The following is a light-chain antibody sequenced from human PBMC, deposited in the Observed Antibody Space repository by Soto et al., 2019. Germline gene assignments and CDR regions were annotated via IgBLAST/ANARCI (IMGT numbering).Light chain of an antibody. J-gene: IGKJ4*01. CDR2: GAS. CDR1: QSVSSGY. V-gene: IGKV3-20*01. CDR3: QQYGSSYF. Sequence: EIVLTQSPGTLSLSPGERATLSCRASQSVSSGYLAWYQQKPGQTPRLLIYGASTRATGIADRFSGSGSGTDFTITINRLEPEDFAVYFCQQYGSSYFFGGGTKVEIK.